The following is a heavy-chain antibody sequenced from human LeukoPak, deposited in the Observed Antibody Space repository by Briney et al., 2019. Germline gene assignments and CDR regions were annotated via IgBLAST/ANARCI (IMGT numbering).Heavy chain of an antibody. D-gene: IGHD3-10*01. J-gene: IGHJ6*03. Sequence: ASVKVSCKASGYTFTGYYMYWVRQAPGQGLEWMGWINPNSGGTNYAQKFQGRVTMTRDTSISTVYMELSRLRSDDTAVYYCARGPPNYGSGSYFHYMDVWGKGTTVTISS. CDR1: GYTFTGYY. CDR3: ARGPPNYGSGSYFHYMDV. CDR2: INPNSGGT. V-gene: IGHV1-2*02.